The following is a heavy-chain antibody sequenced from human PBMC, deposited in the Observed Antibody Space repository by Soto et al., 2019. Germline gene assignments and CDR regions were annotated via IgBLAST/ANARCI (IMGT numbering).Heavy chain of an antibody. J-gene: IGHJ6*02. CDR1: GFTFSSYS. Sequence: PWGSLRLSCAASGFTFSSYSMNWVRQAPGKGLEWVSYISSSSSTIYYADSVKGRFTISRDNAKNSLYLQMNSLRDEDTAVYYCARAVDTAMVSFYYYYYGMDVWGQGTTVTVSS. D-gene: IGHD5-18*01. CDR3: ARAVDTAMVSFYYYYYGMDV. V-gene: IGHV3-48*02. CDR2: ISSSSSTI.